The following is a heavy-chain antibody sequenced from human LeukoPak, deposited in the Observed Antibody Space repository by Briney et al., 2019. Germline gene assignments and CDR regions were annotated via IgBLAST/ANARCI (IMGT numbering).Heavy chain of an antibody. D-gene: IGHD1-26*01. CDR2: ISGSGGST. CDR3: AKDYRVGATMGLFDY. V-gene: IGHV3-23*01. CDR1: GFTFSSYG. Sequence: GGTLRLSCAASGFTFSSYGMSWVRQAPGKGLEWVSAISGSGGSTYYADSVKGRFTISRDNSKNTLYLQMNSLRAEDTAVYYCAKDYRVGATMGLFDYWGQGTLVTVSS. J-gene: IGHJ4*02.